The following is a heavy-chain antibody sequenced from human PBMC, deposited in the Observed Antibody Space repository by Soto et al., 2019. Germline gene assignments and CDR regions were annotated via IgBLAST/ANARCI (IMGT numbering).Heavy chain of an antibody. J-gene: IGHJ6*04. Sequence: QVQLVQSGAEVKKPGSSVKVSCKASGGTFSSYAISWVRQAPGQGLEWMGGIIPIFGTANYAQKFQGRVTITADESTSTAYTELSSLRSEDTAVYYCARGGVQDIVVVVAATDYYGMDVWGKGTTVTVSS. V-gene: IGHV1-69*12. CDR3: ARGGVQDIVVVVAATDYYGMDV. CDR1: GGTFSSYA. D-gene: IGHD2-15*01. CDR2: IIPIFGTA.